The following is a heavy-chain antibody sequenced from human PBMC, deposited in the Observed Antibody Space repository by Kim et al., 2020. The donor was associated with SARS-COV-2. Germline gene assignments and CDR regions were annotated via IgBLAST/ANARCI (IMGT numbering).Heavy chain of an antibody. J-gene: IGHJ4*02. D-gene: IGHD6-19*01. Sequence: GGSLRLSCAASGFTFSSYGMHWVRQAPGKGLEWVAVISYDGSNKYYADSVKGRFTISRDNSKNTLYLQMNSLRAEDTAVYYCAKEWALSSGWYVPAGGYFDYWGQGTLVTVSS. CDR2: ISYDGSNK. CDR3: AKEWALSSGWYVPAGGYFDY. CDR1: GFTFSSYG. V-gene: IGHV3-30*18.